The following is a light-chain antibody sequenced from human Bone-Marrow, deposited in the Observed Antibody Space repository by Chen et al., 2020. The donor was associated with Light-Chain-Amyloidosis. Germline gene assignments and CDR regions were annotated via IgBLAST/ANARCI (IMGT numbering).Light chain of an antibody. V-gene: IGKV3-11*01. CDR3: QQRYNWPPVT. J-gene: IGKJ4*01. Sequence: EIVLTQSPATVSLSPGDKATLSCRASQSVTSYLAWYQQRPGQAPRLLIYDASKRANGIPARFSGSGFGTDFTLTISSLEPEDFVVYYCQQRYNWPPVTFGGGTKVEIK. CDR2: DAS. CDR1: QSVTSY.